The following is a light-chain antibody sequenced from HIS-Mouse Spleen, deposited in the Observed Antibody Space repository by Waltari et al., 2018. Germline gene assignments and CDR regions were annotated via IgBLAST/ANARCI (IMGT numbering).Light chain of an antibody. CDR2: DGS. Sequence: QSALTQPASVSGSPGQSITISCTGTSSDVGGYNYVSWYQQHPGKAPKLMIYDGSKRPSGFYNRFSGSTSGNTASLTISGLQAEDEADYYCSSYTSSSFNVVFGGGTKLTVL. V-gene: IGLV2-14*03. CDR1: SSDVGGYNY. J-gene: IGLJ2*01. CDR3: SSYTSSSFNVV.